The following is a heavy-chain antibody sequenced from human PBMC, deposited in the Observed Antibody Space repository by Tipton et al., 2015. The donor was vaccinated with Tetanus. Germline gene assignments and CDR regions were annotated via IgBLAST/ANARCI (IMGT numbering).Heavy chain of an antibody. CDR1: GGSISGRSSY. CDR3: ARGVDLTGYDRAYYFYAMDV. D-gene: IGHD3-9*01. J-gene: IGHJ6*02. Sequence: TLSLTCTVSGGSISGRSSYWGWIRQPPGKGLEWIATFYYGGSSYYNPSLMSRVTISVDTPKNQFSLKLNAMTAADTAVYYCARGVDLTGYDRAYYFYAMDVWGQGTTATVSS. V-gene: IGHV4-39*01. CDR2: FYYGGSS.